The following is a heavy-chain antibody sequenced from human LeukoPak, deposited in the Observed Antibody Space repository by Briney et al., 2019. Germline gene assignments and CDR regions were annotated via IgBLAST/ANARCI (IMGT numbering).Heavy chain of an antibody. CDR1: GFTFDDYG. D-gene: IGHD3-3*01. J-gene: IGHJ6*03. Sequence: GGSLRLSCAASGFTFDDYGMSWVRQAPGKGLEWVSGINWNGGSTGYADSVKGRFTISRDNAKNSLYLQMNSPRAEDTALYYCARDPYDFWSGYYPYYYYYYMDVWGKGTTVTVSS. V-gene: IGHV3-20*04. CDR2: INWNGGST. CDR3: ARDPYDFWSGYYPYYYYYYMDV.